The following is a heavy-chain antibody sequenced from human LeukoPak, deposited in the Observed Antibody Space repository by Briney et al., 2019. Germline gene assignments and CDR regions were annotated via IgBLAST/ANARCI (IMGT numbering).Heavy chain of an antibody. CDR2: ISYDGSNK. J-gene: IGHJ4*02. D-gene: IGHD5-12*01. CDR3: ARGVGYRLDY. CDR1: GFTFSNYA. V-gene: IGHV3-30-3*01. Sequence: PGRSLRLPCAASGFTFSNYAMLWVRQAPGKGLEWVAIISYDGSNKYYADSVKGRFTISRDNSKNTLYLQMNSLRSEDTAVYYCARGVGYRLDYWGQGSLVTVSS.